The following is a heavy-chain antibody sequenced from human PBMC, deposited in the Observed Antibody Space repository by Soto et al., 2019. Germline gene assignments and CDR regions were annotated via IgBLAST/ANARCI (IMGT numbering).Heavy chain of an antibody. J-gene: IGHJ6*03. V-gene: IGHV1-8*01. CDR2: MNPNSGNT. D-gene: IGHD3-3*01. Sequence: QVQLVQSGAEVKKPGASVKVSCKASGYTFTSYDINWVRQATGQGLEWMGWMNPNSGNTGYAQKFQGRVTMTRNTSISTAYMELSSLRSEDTAVYYCAREFGRRYDFWSGYQVSVGYMDVWGKGTTVTVSS. CDR3: AREFGRRYDFWSGYQVSVGYMDV. CDR1: GYTFTSYD.